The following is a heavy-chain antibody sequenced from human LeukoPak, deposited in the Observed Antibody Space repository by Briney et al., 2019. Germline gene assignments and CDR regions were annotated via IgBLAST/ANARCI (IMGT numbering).Heavy chain of an antibody. CDR2: VYYSGVT. CDR3: ARLSLHCSGGSCYRGAFDS. CDR1: GGSTGSDY. D-gene: IGHD2-15*01. V-gene: IGHV4-59*08. Sequence: SETLSLTCTVSGGSTGSDYWSWIRQPPGKGLEWIAYVYYSGVTGYNPSLKSRVAISIDTSKNQFSLNLSSVTAADTAVYYCARLSLHCSGGSCYRGAFDSWGQGTLVTVSS. J-gene: IGHJ4*02.